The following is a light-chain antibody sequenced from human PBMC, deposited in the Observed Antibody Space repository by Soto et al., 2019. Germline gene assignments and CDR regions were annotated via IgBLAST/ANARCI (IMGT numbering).Light chain of an antibody. V-gene: IGKV3D-20*02. CDR2: GAS. J-gene: IGKJ4*01. CDR1: QSVSSSY. CDR3: QQRSNWLT. Sequence: EIVLTQSPGTLSLSPGEIATLSCSASQSVSSSYLAWYQQKPGQPPRLLIYGASSRATGIPDRFSGSGSGTDFTLTISRLEPEDFAVYYCQQRSNWLTFGGGTKVDNK.